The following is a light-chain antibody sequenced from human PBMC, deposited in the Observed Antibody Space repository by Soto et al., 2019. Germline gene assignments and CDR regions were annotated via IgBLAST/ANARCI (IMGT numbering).Light chain of an antibody. Sequence: HSVLTQPPSASGTPGQVFTISCSGSNPNIGDNSVNWYQQLPGTAPKLLIYSDNRRPSGVPDRFSGSKSGTSASLAISGLQSEDEAEYYCAAWDDSLNGLLFGGGTKLTVL. CDR1: NPNIGDNS. CDR3: AAWDDSLNGLL. V-gene: IGLV1-44*01. CDR2: SDN. J-gene: IGLJ3*02.